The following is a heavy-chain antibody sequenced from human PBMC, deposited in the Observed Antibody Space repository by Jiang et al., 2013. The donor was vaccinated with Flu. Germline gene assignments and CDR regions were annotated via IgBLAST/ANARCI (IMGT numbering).Heavy chain of an antibody. Sequence: KPTQTLTLTCTFSGFSLSTSGVGVGWIRPPPGKALEWLALIYWNDDKRYSPSLKSRLTITKDTSKNQVVLTMTNMDPVDTATYYCAHRRGYYDSSGYYYVAFDIWGQGTMVTVSS. CDR2: IYWNDDK. J-gene: IGHJ3*02. D-gene: IGHD3-22*01. CDR3: AHRRGYYDSSGYYYVAFDI. V-gene: IGHV2-5*01. CDR1: GFSLSTSGVG.